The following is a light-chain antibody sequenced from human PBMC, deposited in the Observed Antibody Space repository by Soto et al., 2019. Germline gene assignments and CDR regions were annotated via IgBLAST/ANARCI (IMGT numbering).Light chain of an antibody. J-gene: IGKJ1*01. CDR3: QQYNRLWT. V-gene: IGKV1-5*01. CDR2: DAS. CDR1: QSISSW. Sequence: DIHMTQSPSTLSASVGDRVTITCRSSQSISSWLAWYQPKPGKAPKLLIYDASSVESGVPSRFSGSGSGTEFTLTISSLQHDAFASYYCQQYNRLWTFGQGTKVEIK.